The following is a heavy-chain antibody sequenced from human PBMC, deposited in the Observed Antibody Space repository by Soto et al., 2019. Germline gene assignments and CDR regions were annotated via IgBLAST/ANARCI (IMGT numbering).Heavy chain of an antibody. J-gene: IGHJ2*01. CDR2: IGSSGSTI. CDR3: ARDELNGYFDF. D-gene: IGHD1-7*01. Sequence: EVQLVQSGGGLVQPGGSMRLSCAASGLTFSNYEMHWVRQAPGKGLEWVSYIGSSGSTIYYADSVKGRFIISRDNANNSLYLQMSSLRVEDTAVYYCARDELNGYFDFWGRGTLVTVSP. V-gene: IGHV3-48*03. CDR1: GLTFSNYE.